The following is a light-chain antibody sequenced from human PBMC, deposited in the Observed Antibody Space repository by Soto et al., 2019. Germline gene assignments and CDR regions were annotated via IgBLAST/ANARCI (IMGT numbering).Light chain of an antibody. CDR3: CSYAGSSTYV. V-gene: IGLV2-14*03. CDR2: DVS. J-gene: IGLJ1*01. CDR1: SRYIGDHNS. Sequence: QSVLTQPASVSGSPGQAITISCIGTSRYIGDHNSVSWHQQYPGEAPKLLIFDVSNRPSGISNRFSGSKSGNTASLTISGLQAEDEAVYYCCSYAGSSTYVFGTGTKVTVL.